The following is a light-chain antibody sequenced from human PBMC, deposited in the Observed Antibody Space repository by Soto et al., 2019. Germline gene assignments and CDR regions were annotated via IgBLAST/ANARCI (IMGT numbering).Light chain of an antibody. CDR1: TSNIGNNI. CDR2: SDD. J-gene: IGLJ3*02. V-gene: IGLV1-44*01. CDR3: AAWDHSLNAWV. Sequence: QSVLTQSPSASGTPGQRVTISCSGSTSNIGNNIVSWYQQFPGTAPKVLIYSDDQRPSGVPDRFSGSKSGTSASLAISGLQSEDEADYYCAAWDHSLNAWVFGGGTKLTVL.